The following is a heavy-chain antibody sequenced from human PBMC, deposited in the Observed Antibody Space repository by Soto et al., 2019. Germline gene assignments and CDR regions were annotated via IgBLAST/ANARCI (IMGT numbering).Heavy chain of an antibody. CDR3: ARGETYLGV. Sequence: ASVKVSCKASRDTFSKYAFNWVRQAPGQGLEWMGWIIPIFDSRNYAEKFQGRVTITADESTSTAYMGLRSLRFEDTAVYYCARGETYLGVWGQGTTVTVSS. J-gene: IGHJ6*02. CDR2: IIPIFDSR. CDR1: RDTFSKYA. V-gene: IGHV1-69*13. D-gene: IGHD3-16*01.